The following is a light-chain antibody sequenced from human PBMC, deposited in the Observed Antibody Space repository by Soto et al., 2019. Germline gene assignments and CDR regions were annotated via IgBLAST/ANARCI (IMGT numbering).Light chain of an antibody. CDR3: LQGTHWPYT. CDR1: QSLVHSDGTTY. V-gene: IGKV2-30*02. J-gene: IGKJ2*01. Sequence: DVVLTQSPLSLPVTPRQPASISCRSSQSLVHSDGTTYLNWFQQRPGQSPRRLIYQLSKRDSGVPDRFSGSGSGADFTLQISRVEAEDVGVYYCLQGTHWPYTFGQGTKLEIK. CDR2: QLS.